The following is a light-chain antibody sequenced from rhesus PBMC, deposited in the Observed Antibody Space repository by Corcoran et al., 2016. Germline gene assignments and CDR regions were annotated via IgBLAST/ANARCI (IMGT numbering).Light chain of an antibody. CDR1: QSLVHSSGNSY. J-gene: IGKJ2*01. CDR2: KDS. V-gene: IGKV2-65*01. CDR3: MQYTHIPNN. Sequence: DVVMTQSPLALSITPGQPASISCRFSQSLVHSSGNSYLRCCQQKPGQPPRLLIYKDSNRYYGFPDRFSGKGARTDFTLKISRVEAEDVEVYYCMQYTHIPNNFGQGTKVEIK.